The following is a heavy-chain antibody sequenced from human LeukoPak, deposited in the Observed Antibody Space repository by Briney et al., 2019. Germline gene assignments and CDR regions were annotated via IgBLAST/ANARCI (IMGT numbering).Heavy chain of an antibody. D-gene: IGHD4-11*01. CDR2: ISESGIRT. V-gene: IGHV3-23*01. Sequence: PGGSLRLSCAASGFTFTTSAMTWVRQAPGKGLEWVSYISESGIRTDYADSVKGRFTISRDNSKNTLHLQMNSLKTEDTAVYYCTRVEWYSNYGVYWGQGTLVTVSS. CDR1: GFTFTTSA. J-gene: IGHJ4*02. CDR3: TRVEWYSNYGVY.